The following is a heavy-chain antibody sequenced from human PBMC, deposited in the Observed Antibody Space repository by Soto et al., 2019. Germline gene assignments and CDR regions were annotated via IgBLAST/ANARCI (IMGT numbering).Heavy chain of an antibody. J-gene: IGHJ4*02. D-gene: IGHD6-13*01. CDR3: ARGQTIIAAPTIDY. Sequence: PSETLSLTCTVSGGSISSGVYYWSWIRQHPGKGLEWIGYIYYSGSTYYNPSLKSRVTISVDTSKNQFSLKLSSVTAADTAVYYCARGQTIIAAPTIDYWGQGTLVTVSS. CDR1: GGSISSGVYY. V-gene: IGHV4-31*03. CDR2: IYYSGST.